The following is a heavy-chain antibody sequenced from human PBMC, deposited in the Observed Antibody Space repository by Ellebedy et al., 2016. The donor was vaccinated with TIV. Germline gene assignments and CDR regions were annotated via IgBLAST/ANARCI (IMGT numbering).Heavy chain of an antibody. V-gene: IGHV3-23*01. CDR2: ISFYDGRT. J-gene: IGHJ4*02. CDR1: GFTFSSYS. D-gene: IGHD3-22*01. Sequence: GESLKISCSASGFTFSSYSMNWVRRAPGKGLQWLSGISFYDGRTYYADSLKGRFTISSDNSKNTLYLQMNSLRAEDTGVYFCAKDDDTSSRYSRFHHWGQGTLVTVTS. CDR3: AKDDDTSSRYSRFHH.